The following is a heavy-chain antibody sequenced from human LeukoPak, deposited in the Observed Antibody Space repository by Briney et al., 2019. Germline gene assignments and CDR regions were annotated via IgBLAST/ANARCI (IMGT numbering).Heavy chain of an antibody. CDR1: GFTFSSYG. Sequence: GGSLRLSCAASGFTFSSYGMHWVRQAPGKGLEWVAFIRYDGSNKYYADSVKGRFAISRDNSENTLYLQINSLRAEDTAVYFCAKPQSHLDLHFDYWGQGTLVTVSS. V-gene: IGHV3-30*02. J-gene: IGHJ4*02. CDR2: IRYDGSNK. CDR3: AKPQSHLDLHFDY.